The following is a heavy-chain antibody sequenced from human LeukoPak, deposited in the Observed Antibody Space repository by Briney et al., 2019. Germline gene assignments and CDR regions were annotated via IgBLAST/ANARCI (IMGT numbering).Heavy chain of an antibody. Sequence: GGSLRLSCAASGFTFSSYAMSWVRQAPGKGLEWVSAISSSGGSTYYADSVKGRFTISRDNSKNTLYLQMNSLRAEDTAVYYCAKGGYDSSGYYYFWYFDLWGRGTLVTVSS. CDR3: AKGGYDSSGYYYFWYFDL. D-gene: IGHD3-22*01. CDR1: GFTFSSYA. V-gene: IGHV3-23*01. CDR2: ISSSGGST. J-gene: IGHJ2*01.